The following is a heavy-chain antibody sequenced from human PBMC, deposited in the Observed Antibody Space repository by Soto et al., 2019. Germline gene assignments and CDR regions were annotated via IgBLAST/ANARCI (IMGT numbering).Heavy chain of an antibody. J-gene: IGHJ4*02. V-gene: IGHV4-39*07. CDR2: IYYSGST. CDR3: ARSRDGDSSGYPPDY. CDR1: GGSISSSSYY. D-gene: IGHD3-22*01. Sequence: SETLSLTCTVSGGSISSSSYYWGWIRQPPGKGLEWIGSIYYSGSTYYNPSLKSRVTISVDTSKNQFSLKLSSVTAADTAVYYCARSRDGDSSGYPPDYWGQGTLVTVSS.